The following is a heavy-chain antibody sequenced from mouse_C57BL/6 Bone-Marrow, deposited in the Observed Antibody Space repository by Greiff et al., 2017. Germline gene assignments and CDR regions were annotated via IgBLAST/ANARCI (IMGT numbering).Heavy chain of an antibody. V-gene: IGHV5-15*01. J-gene: IGHJ4*01. CDR3: ARPSPYYYAMDY. Sequence: EVMLVESGGGLVQPGGSLKISCAASGFTFSDYGMAWVRQAPRKGPEWVAFISNLAYSIYYADTVTGRFTISRENAKNTLYLEMSSLRSEDTAMYYCARPSPYYYAMDYWGQGTSVTVSS. CDR2: ISNLAYSI. CDR1: GFTFSDYG.